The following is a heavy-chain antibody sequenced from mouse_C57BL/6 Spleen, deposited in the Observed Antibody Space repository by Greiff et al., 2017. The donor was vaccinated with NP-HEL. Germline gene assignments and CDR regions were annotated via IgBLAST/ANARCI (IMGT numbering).Heavy chain of an antibody. CDR2: IYPSDSET. D-gene: IGHD2-4*01. V-gene: IGHV1-61*01. CDR3: ARRGLRTTWFAY. J-gene: IGHJ3*01. Sequence: QVQLQQSGAELVRPGSSVKLSCKASGYTFTSYWMDWVKQRPGQGLEWIGNIYPSDSETHYNQKFKDKATLTVDKSSSTAYMQLSSLTSEDSAVYYCARRGLRTTWFAYWGQGTLVTVSA. CDR1: GYTFTSYW.